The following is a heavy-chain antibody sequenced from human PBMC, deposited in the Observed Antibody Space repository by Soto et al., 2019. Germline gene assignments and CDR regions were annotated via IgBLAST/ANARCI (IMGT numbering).Heavy chain of an antibody. V-gene: IGHV1-69*06. CDR2: IIPIFGTA. J-gene: IGHJ6*02. CDR3: ARDYDSSGYALLYGMDV. D-gene: IGHD3-22*01. CDR1: GGTFSSYA. Sequence: QVQLVQSGAEVKKPGSSVKVSCKASGGTFSSYAISWVRQAPGQGLEWMGGIIPIFGTANYAQKFQGRVTITADKSTSTAYMELSSLRSEDTAVYYCARDYDSSGYALLYGMDVWGQGTTVTVSS.